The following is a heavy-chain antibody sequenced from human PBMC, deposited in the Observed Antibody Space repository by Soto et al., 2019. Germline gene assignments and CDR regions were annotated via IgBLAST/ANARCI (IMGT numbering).Heavy chain of an antibody. V-gene: IGHV4-59*02. CDR3: ATRSQGYYFGMDV. Sequence: PSETLSLTCTVFGGSVSSYYWTWIRQSPGKGLEWIGYIDYSGGTYYNPSLKGRVIISVDRSKSQFSLKLNSVTAADTAVYYCATRSQGYYFGMDVWGQGTTVTVSS. D-gene: IGHD2-21*01. CDR1: GGSVSSYY. J-gene: IGHJ6*02. CDR2: IDYSGGT.